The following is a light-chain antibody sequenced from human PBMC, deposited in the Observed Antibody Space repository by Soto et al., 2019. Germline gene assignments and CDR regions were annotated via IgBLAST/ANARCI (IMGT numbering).Light chain of an antibody. V-gene: IGLV2-23*02. CDR2: EVS. J-gene: IGLJ2*01. Sequence: QSALTQPASVSGSPGQSITISCTGTSRDIGTYNFVSWYQQHPGKAPKLLIYEVSSRPSGVSNRVSGSKSGNTASLTISGLQAEDEADDYCCSYAGSSTALFGGGTKLTV. CDR3: CSYAGSSTAL. CDR1: SRDIGTYNF.